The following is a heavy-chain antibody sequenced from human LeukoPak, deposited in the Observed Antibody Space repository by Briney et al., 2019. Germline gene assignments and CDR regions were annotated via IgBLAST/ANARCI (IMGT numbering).Heavy chain of an antibody. D-gene: IGHD6-19*01. Sequence: SETLSLTCTVSGYSISSGYYWGWIRQPPGKGLEWIGSIYHSGSTNYNPSLKSRVTISVDTSKNQFSLELSSVTAADTAVYYCARGGQWLANDAFDIWGQGTMVTVSS. CDR2: IYHSGST. CDR1: GYSISSGYY. V-gene: IGHV4-38-2*02. CDR3: ARGGQWLANDAFDI. J-gene: IGHJ3*02.